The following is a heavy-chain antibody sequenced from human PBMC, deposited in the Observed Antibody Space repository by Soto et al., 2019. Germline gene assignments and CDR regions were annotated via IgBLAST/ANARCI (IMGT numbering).Heavy chain of an antibody. V-gene: IGHV4-30-4*01. CDR1: GGSISSGDYY. CDR3: AGGYCSGGSCYLEEYYYYGMDV. CDR2: IYYSGST. Sequence: TLSLTCTVSGGSISSGDYYWSWIRQPPGKGLEWIGYIYYSGSTYYNPSLKSRVTISVDTSKNQFSLKLSSVTAADTAVYYCAGGYCSGGSCYLEEYYYYGMDVWGQGTTVTASS. J-gene: IGHJ6*02. D-gene: IGHD2-15*01.